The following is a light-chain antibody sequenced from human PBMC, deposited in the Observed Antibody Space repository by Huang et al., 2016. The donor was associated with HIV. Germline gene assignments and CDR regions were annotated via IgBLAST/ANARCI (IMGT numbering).Light chain of an antibody. Sequence: DIQMTQSPSSLSASVGDRVTITCRASQNISSYLNWYQQKPGKAPNLLIFAASSLQSWVPSRFSGSGSGTDFTLTISSLQVEDFATYYCQQSYSTLLGYTFGQGTKLEIK. CDR3: QQSYSTLLGYT. CDR1: QNISSY. J-gene: IGKJ2*01. CDR2: AAS. V-gene: IGKV1-39*01.